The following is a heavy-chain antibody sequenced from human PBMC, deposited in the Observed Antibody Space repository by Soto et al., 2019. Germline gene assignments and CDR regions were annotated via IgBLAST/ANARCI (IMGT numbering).Heavy chain of an antibody. CDR1: GFTFSSYA. D-gene: IGHD6-19*01. CDR3: AKDLRSSGWYQSDFDY. CDR2: ISGSGGST. Sequence: GGSLRLSCAASGFTFSSYAMSWVRKAPGKGLEWVSAISGSGGSTYYADSVKGRFTISRDNSKNTLYLQMNSLRAEDTAVYYCAKDLRSSGWYQSDFDYWGQGTLVTVSS. J-gene: IGHJ4*02. V-gene: IGHV3-23*01.